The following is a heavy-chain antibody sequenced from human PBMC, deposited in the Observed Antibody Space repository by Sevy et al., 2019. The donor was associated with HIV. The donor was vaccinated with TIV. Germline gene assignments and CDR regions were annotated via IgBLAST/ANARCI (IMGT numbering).Heavy chain of an antibody. V-gene: IGHV1-18*04. CDR3: ARGLLNYYDSSGYYYSA. Sequence: ASVKVSYKTSGYTFASYGIGWVRQAPGQGLEWVGWISGYDGKTNYAQKFQGRVTMTTDTSTSTAYMELRSLRSDDTAVYYCARGLLNYYDSSGYYYSAWAQGTLVTVSS. J-gene: IGHJ5*02. D-gene: IGHD3-22*01. CDR2: ISGYDGKT. CDR1: GYTFASYG.